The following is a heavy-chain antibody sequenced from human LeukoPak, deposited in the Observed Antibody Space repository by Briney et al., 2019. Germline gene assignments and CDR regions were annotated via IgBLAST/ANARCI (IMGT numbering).Heavy chain of an antibody. V-gene: IGHV3-23*01. J-gene: IGHJ4*02. CDR1: GFTFSSYA. CDR2: ISGSGGST. CDR3: AKASSSWYPFIINDFDY. Sequence: GGSLRLSCAASGFTFSSYAMSWVRQAPGKGREWVSAISGSGGSTYYADSVKGRFTISRDNSKNTLYLQMNSLRAEDTAVYYCAKASSSWYPFIINDFDYWGQGTLVTVSS. D-gene: IGHD6-13*01.